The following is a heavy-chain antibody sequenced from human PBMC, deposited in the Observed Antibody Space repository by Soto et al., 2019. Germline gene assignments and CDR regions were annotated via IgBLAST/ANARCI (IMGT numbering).Heavy chain of an antibody. CDR2: IIPIFGTA. V-gene: IGHV1-69*01. CDR1: GGTFSSYA. Sequence: QVQLVQSGAEVKKPGSSVKVSCKASGGTFSSYAISWVRQAPGQGLEWMGGIIPIFGTANYAQKFQGRVTITADESTSTADMELSSLRTEDTAVYYCARGYCSGGSCYSVAYFYYYGMDVWGQGTTVTVSS. CDR3: ARGYCSGGSCYSVAYFYYYGMDV. D-gene: IGHD2-15*01. J-gene: IGHJ6*02.